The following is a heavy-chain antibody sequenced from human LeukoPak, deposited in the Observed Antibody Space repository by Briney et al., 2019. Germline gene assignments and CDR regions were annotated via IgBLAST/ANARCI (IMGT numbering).Heavy chain of an antibody. Sequence: SETLSLTCAVYGGSFSSYYWSWIRQPPGMGPEWIGYIYYTGSTNYNSSLKSRVTISVDTSKNQFSLKLTSVTAADTAVYYCARGEIAAAGPFDYWGQGTLVTVSS. V-gene: IGHV4-59*01. CDR2: IYYTGST. D-gene: IGHD6-13*01. CDR3: ARGEIAAAGPFDY. CDR1: GGSFSSYY. J-gene: IGHJ4*02.